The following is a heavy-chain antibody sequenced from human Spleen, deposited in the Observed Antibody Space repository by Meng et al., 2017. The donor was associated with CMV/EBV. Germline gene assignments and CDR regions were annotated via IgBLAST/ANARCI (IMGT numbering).Heavy chain of an antibody. CDR1: GGTFSSYA. J-gene: IGHJ5*02. CDR3: ARDGDPYYGGWFDP. CDR2: IIPILGIA. Sequence: SVKVSCKASGGTFSSYAISWVRQAPGQGLEWMGGIIPILGIANYAQKFQGRVTITADKSTSTAYMELSSLRSDDTAVYYCARDGDPYYGGWFDPWGQGTLVTVSS. V-gene: IGHV1-69*10. D-gene: IGHD1-26*01.